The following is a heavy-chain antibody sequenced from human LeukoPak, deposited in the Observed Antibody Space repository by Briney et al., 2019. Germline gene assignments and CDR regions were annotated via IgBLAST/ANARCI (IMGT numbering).Heavy chain of an antibody. CDR2: ISSSGGNT. D-gene: IGHD3-22*01. J-gene: IGHJ4*02. CDR3: AKRSAYYDSRGYYFPFEY. CDR1: GFTFSSYG. V-gene: IGHV3-23*01. Sequence: GGTLRLSCAASGFTFSSYGMSWVRQAPGKGLEGVSSISSSGGNTYYADSVKGRFTISRDNSKNTLYLQMNSLIAEDTAVYYCAKRSAYYDSRGYYFPFEYWGQGTLVTVSS.